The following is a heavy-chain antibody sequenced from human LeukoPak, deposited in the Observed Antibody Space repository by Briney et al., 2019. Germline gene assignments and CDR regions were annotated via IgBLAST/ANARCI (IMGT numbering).Heavy chain of an antibody. CDR1: GFTFGDYA. CDR3: TREMDLRYFDWLEKYFDY. J-gene: IGHJ4*02. D-gene: IGHD3-9*01. V-gene: IGHV3-49*04. CDR2: IRSKAYGGTT. Sequence: GGSLRLSCTASGFTFGDYAMSWVRQAPGKGLEWVGFIRSKAYGGTTEYAASVKGRFTISRDDSKSIAYLQMNRLKTEDTAVYYCTREMDLRYFDWLEKYFDYWGQGTLVTVSS.